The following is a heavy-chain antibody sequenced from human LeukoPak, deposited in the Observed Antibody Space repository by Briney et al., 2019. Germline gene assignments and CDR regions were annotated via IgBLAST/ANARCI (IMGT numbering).Heavy chain of an antibody. CDR1: GFTISGYW. V-gene: IGHV3-7*01. CDR2: IKQDGSEK. Sequence: PGGSLRLSCAASGFTISGYWMTWARQAPGKGLEWVANIKQDGSEKTYVDSVKGRFTISRDNAKNSIYLQMNSLRVEDTAIYYCARDGGTDWYDPWGQGTLVSVSS. CDR3: ARDGGTDWYDP. D-gene: IGHD3-16*01. J-gene: IGHJ5*02.